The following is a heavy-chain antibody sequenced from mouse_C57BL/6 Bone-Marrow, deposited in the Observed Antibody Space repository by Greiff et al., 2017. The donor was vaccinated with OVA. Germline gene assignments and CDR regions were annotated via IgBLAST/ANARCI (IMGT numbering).Heavy chain of an antibody. CDR2: ISNGGGST. J-gene: IGHJ1*03. V-gene: IGHV5-12*01. CDR3: ASMGYGKGWYFDV. D-gene: IGHD2-1*01. Sequence: EVKLMESGGGLVQPGGSLKLSCAASGFTFSDYYMYWVRQTPEKRLEWVAYISNGGGSTYYPDTVKGRFTISRDNAKNTLYLQMSRLKSEDTAMYYCASMGYGKGWYFDVWGTGTTVTVSS. CDR1: GFTFSDYY.